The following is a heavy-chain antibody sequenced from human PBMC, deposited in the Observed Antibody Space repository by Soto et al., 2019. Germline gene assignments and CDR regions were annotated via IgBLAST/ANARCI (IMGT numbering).Heavy chain of an antibody. Sequence: SESLSLTCTVFGGSVSIGDYLWSWIRQRPGKGLEWIGYIHDSGNTYYNPSLKSRVTISLDTSKNQFSLKVTSMTAADTAVYFCARARGGDSGDYASLFDRWGQGNLVTVSS. CDR3: ARARGGDSGDYASLFDR. CDR2: IHDSGNT. CDR1: GGSVSIGDYL. V-gene: IGHV4-30-4*01. D-gene: IGHD4-17*01. J-gene: IGHJ5*02.